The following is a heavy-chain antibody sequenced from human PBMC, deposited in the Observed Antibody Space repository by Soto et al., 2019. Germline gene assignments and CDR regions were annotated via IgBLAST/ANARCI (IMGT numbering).Heavy chain of an antibody. Sequence: QVQLVQSGTEVKKPGASVKVSCKASGYTFTSYGISWVRQAPGQGLEWMGWISGYNDNTNYAQKLQGRVTMTTDTSTSTAYMELRSLRSDETAVYYCAREGYYYDSGGLPYDYWGQGTLVTVSS. CDR3: AREGYYYDSGGLPYDY. D-gene: IGHD3-22*01. J-gene: IGHJ4*02. CDR1: GYTFTSYG. V-gene: IGHV1-18*01. CDR2: ISGYNDNT.